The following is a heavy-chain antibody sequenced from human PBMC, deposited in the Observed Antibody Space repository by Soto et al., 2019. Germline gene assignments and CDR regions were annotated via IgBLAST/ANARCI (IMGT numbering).Heavy chain of an antibody. CDR1: GYTFTTFG. Sequence: QVQLVQSGGEVKKPGAAVKVSCKASGYTFTTFGIGWVRQAPGQGLEWMGWISAYSGNTEYPQKLQGRVTMTIDTSTSTTYMELRSLRSDDTAVYYCARAYCSGGRCYLDYWGQGALVTVSS. D-gene: IGHD2-15*01. CDR2: ISAYSGNT. J-gene: IGHJ4*02. V-gene: IGHV1-18*01. CDR3: ARAYCSGGRCYLDY.